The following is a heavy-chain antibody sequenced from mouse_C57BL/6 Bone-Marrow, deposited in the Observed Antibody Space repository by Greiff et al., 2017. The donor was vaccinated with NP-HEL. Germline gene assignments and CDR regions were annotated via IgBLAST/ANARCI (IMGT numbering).Heavy chain of an antibody. CDR2: IYPGNSDT. Sequence: VQLQQSGNVLARPGASVKMSCKTSGYTFTSYWMHWVKQRPGQGLEWIGAIYPGNSDTSYNQKFKGKAKLTAVTSASTAYMELSSLTNEDSAVYYCTRSGIYWALFAYWGQGTLVTVSA. CDR1: GYTFTSYW. D-gene: IGHD2-3*01. CDR3: TRSGIYWALFAY. J-gene: IGHJ3*01. V-gene: IGHV1-5*01.